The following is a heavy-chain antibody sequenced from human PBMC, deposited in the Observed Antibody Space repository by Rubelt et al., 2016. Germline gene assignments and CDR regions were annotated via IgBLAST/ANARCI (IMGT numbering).Heavy chain of an antibody. Sequence: QVQLVQSGAEVKKPGASVKVSCKASGYTFTSYGISWVRQAPGQGLEWMGWISAYNGNTNYAQKLQGRGTMTTDKATSTAYMELRGLRSDDTAVYYCARDRIRIAARQGWYFDLWGRGTLVTVSS. J-gene: IGHJ2*01. CDR3: ARDRIRIAARQGWYFDL. D-gene: IGHD6-6*01. V-gene: IGHV1-18*01. CDR2: ISAYNGNT. CDR1: GYTFTSYG.